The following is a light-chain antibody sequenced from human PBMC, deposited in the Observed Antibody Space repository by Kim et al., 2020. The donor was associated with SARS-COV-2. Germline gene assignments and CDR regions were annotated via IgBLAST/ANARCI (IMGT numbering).Light chain of an antibody. CDR3: NPRVSGGHYWV. V-gene: IGLV3-19*01. J-gene: IGLJ3*02. Sequence: SSELTQDPAVSVALVQTVRITCPGVSLRSYYATWYQQKPGQATVLVLYGNTNPPLGIPDRFSGSSSGLTASLTITGAQAEDEADYYCNPRVSGGHYWV. CDR1: SLRSYY. CDR2: GNT.